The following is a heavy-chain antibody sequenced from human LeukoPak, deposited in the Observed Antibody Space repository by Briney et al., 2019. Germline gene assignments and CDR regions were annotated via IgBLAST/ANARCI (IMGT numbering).Heavy chain of an antibody. J-gene: IGHJ4*02. CDR2: IKQDGSEK. CDR3: ARVGAPNEGYCSGGSCYGEDYFDY. V-gene: IGHV3-7*01. CDR1: GFTFSSYW. D-gene: IGHD2-15*01. Sequence: PGGSLRLSCAASGFTFSSYWMSWVRQAPGKGLEWVANIKQDGSEKYYVDSVKGRFTISRDNAKNSLYLQMNSLRAEDTAVYYRARVGAPNEGYCSGGSCYGEDYFDYWGQGTLVTVSS.